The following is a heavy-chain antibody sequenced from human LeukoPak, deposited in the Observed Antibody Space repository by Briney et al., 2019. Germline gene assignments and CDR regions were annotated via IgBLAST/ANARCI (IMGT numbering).Heavy chain of an antibody. CDR2: ISYDGSDK. D-gene: IGHD6-6*01. CDR3: AKDNGWQTQLGGYYYYYGMDV. CDR1: GFTFSSYD. Sequence: GGSLRLSCAASGFTFSSYDMYWVRQAPGKRLEWVAIISYDGSDKYYADSVKGRFTISRDNSKNTLFLQMDSLRSEDTAVYYCAKDNGWQTQLGGYYYYYGMDVWGQGTTVTVSS. V-gene: IGHV3-30*18. J-gene: IGHJ6*02.